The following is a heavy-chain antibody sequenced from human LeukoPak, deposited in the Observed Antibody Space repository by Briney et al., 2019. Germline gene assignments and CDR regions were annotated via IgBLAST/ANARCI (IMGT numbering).Heavy chain of an antibody. D-gene: IGHD3-10*01. V-gene: IGHV4-31*03. CDR1: GGSISSGGYY. CDR2: IYYSGST. J-gene: IGHJ4*02. Sequence: SETLSLTCTVPGGSISSGGYYWSWIRQHPGKGLEWIGYIYYSGSTYYNPSLKSRVTISVDTSKNQFSLKLSSVTAADTAVYYCERGGSDTMVRGVRYYFDYWGQGTLVTVSS. CDR3: ERGGSDTMVRGVRYYFDY.